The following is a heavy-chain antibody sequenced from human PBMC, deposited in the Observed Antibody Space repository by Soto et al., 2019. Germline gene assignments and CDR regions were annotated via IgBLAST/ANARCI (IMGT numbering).Heavy chain of an antibody. CDR2: ISGSGDSP. Sequence: EVQLLESGGGLVQPGGSRRLSCAASGFTFSSYAMSWVRQAPGKGLEWVSVISGSGDSPYYADSVKGRFTISRDNSKKTLYLEMNSLRVDDTAGYYCVQGISWYRLDYWGQGTLVTVSS. CDR3: VQGISWYRLDY. CDR1: GFTFSSYA. V-gene: IGHV3-23*01. J-gene: IGHJ4*02. D-gene: IGHD6-13*01.